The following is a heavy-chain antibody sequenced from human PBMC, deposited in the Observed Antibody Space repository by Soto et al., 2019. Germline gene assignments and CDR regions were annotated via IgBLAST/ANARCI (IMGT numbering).Heavy chain of an antibody. CDR2: IYPSGST. CDR3: ARSLSSGSYLGWFDH. J-gene: IGHJ5*02. D-gene: IGHD1-26*01. V-gene: IGHV4-4*02. CDR1: GGSISSSNW. Sequence: QVQLQESGPGLVTPSGTLSLTCAVSGGSISSSNWWRWVRQPPGKVLEWIGEIYPSGSTNYNPSLKSRVTTSVNKSKNQFSLKRSSVTAADTAVYYCARSLSSGSYLGWFDHCGQGPLVTVSS.